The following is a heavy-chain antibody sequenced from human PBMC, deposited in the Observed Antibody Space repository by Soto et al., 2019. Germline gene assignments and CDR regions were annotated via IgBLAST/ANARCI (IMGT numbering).Heavy chain of an antibody. CDR1: GFSLSTSGVG. Sequence: ASGPTLVNPTQTLTLTGTFSGFSLSTSGVGVGWIRQPPGKALEWLALIYWDDDKRYSPSLKSRLTITKDTSKNQVVLTMTNMDPVDTATYYCAHSVGSSTSWSTPPNWFDPWGQGTLVTVSS. CDR3: AHSVGSSTSWSTPPNWFDP. D-gene: IGHD2-2*02. CDR2: IYWDDDK. J-gene: IGHJ5*02. V-gene: IGHV2-5*02.